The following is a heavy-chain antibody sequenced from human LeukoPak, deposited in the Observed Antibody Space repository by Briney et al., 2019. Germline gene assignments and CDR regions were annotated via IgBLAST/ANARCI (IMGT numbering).Heavy chain of an antibody. V-gene: IGHV4-39*07. J-gene: IGHJ4*02. D-gene: IGHD1-26*01. CDR3: TRESGAFSPFGF. Sequence: SETLSLTCTVSGGSISSSSYYWGWIHQPPGKGLEWIGEVHLSGATNYNPSLESRVTMSIDTSKNHLSLELTSVTAADTAMYYCTRESGAFSPFGFWGQGTLVTVSS. CDR1: GGSISSSSYY. CDR2: VHLSGAT.